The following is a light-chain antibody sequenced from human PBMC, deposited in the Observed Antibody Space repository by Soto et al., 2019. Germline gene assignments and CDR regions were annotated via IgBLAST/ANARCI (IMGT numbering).Light chain of an antibody. J-gene: IGLJ1*01. V-gene: IGLV2-8*01. Sequence: QAALTQHPSASGSPGQSVAISCTGTSSADGASDYVSWYQQHSGKAPKLLLNEVNKRPSGVPDRFSGSKSGNTASLTVSALQADDEAYYYCLSHSGSSNVLGTGTKLTVL. CDR3: LSHSGSSNV. CDR2: EVN. CDR1: SSADGASDY.